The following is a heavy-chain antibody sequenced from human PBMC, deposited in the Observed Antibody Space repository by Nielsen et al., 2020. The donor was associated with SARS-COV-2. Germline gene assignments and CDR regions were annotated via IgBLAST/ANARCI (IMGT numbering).Heavy chain of an antibody. V-gene: IGHV3-21*04. D-gene: IGHD2-15*01. CDR1: GFTFSSYS. CDR3: AKEGVIGYCSGGSCHYYYYGMDV. CDR2: ISSSSSYI. Sequence: GESLKISCAASGFTFSSYSMNWVRQAPGKGLEWVSSISSSSSYIYYADSVKGRFTISRDNAKNSLYLQMNSLRAEDTALYYCAKEGVIGYCSGGSCHYYYYGMDVWGQGTTVTVSS. J-gene: IGHJ6*02.